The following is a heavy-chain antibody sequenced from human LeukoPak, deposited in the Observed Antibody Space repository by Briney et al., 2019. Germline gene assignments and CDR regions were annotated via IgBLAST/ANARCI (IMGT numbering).Heavy chain of an antibody. CDR2: IYYSGST. J-gene: IGHJ4*02. V-gene: IGHV4-61*05. CDR1: GGSISSSSYY. Sequence: SETLSLTCTVSGGSISSSSYYWGWIRQPPGKGLEWIGYIYYSGSTNYNPSLKSRVTISVDTSKNQFSLKLSSVTAADTAVYYCARAPVNWNADGGYYFDYWGQGTLVTVSS. CDR3: ARAPVNWNADGGYYFDY. D-gene: IGHD1-1*01.